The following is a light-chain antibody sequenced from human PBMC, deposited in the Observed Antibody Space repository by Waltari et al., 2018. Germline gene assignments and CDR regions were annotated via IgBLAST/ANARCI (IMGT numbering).Light chain of an antibody. Sequence: QSVLTQPPSASGTPGQRVTISCSGSNPNTGASTVDWYQQVPGTAPKLLLYNNNQRPSGVPDRFSGSKSGTSASLAISGLRSEDETDYYCAAWDDNLRAWVFGGGTKLTVL. V-gene: IGLV1-44*01. J-gene: IGLJ3*02. CDR3: AAWDDNLRAWV. CDR1: NPNTGAST. CDR2: NNN.